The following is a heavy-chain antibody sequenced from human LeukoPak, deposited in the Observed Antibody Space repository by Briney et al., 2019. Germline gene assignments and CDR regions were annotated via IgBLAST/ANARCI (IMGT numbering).Heavy chain of an antibody. V-gene: IGHV3-66*01. J-gene: IGHJ4*02. Sequence: GGSLRLSCAGSGFTFSSYGMHWVRQAPGKGLEWVSVIYSGGTTYYADSVKGRFTISRDNSKNTLYLQMNSLRAEDTAVYYCARDPTGTTFYWGQGTLVTVSS. CDR1: GFTFSSYG. CDR3: ARDPTGTTFY. D-gene: IGHD1-7*01. CDR2: IYSGGTT.